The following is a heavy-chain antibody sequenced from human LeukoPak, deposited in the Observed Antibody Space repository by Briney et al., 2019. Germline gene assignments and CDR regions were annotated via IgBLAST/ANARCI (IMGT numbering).Heavy chain of an antibody. Sequence: GRSLRLSCAASGFTFDDYAMHWVRQAPGKGLEWVSGISWNSGSIGYADSVKGRFTISRDNAKNSLYLQMNSLRAEDTAVYYCARVLEWTLDYWGQGTLVTVSS. D-gene: IGHD3-3*01. CDR3: ARVLEWTLDY. J-gene: IGHJ4*02. CDR2: ISWNSGSI. V-gene: IGHV3-9*01. CDR1: GFTFDDYA.